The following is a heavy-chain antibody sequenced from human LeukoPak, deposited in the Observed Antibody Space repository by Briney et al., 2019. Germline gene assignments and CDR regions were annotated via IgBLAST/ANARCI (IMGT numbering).Heavy chain of an antibody. CDR1: GDSISSYY. D-gene: IGHD5-24*01. V-gene: IGHV4-59*01. Sequence: KPSETLSLTCTVSGDSISSYYWSWIRQSPGKGLEWIGYIYYSGSTNYNPSLKSRVTISVDTSKNQFSLKLSSVTAADTAVYYCARGRRDGYTADYWGQGTLVTVSS. CDR2: IYYSGST. J-gene: IGHJ4*02. CDR3: ARGRRDGYTADY.